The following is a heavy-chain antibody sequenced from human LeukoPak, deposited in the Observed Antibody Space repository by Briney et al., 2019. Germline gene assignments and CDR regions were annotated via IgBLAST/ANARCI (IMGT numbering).Heavy chain of an antibody. CDR1: GGSMSSYY. CDR3: AKSGYSYGEEVDY. CDR2: IFYSGTT. Sequence: PSETLSLTCTVSGGSMSSYYWSWIRQPPGKGLEWIGNIFYSGTTNYNPSLKSRVTLSADTSKNQFSLKLSSVTAADTAVYYCAKSGYSYGEEVDYWGQGTLVTVSS. J-gene: IGHJ4*02. V-gene: IGHV4-59*08. D-gene: IGHD5-18*01.